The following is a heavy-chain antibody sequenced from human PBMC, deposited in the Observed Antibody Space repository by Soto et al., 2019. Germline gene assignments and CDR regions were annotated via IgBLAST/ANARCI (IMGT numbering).Heavy chain of an antibody. J-gene: IGHJ4*02. CDR3: VQDSIKGAFGY. CDR1: GFTFSNYA. Sequence: EVQLLESGGGLVQPGGSLRLSCAASGFTFSNYAMNWVRQAPGKGLDWVSVVRGGGSTYYVDSVEGRFTISRDNSKNTLSLQMNNLRAEDSAIYYCVQDSIKGAFGYWGQGALVIVSS. CDR2: VRGGGST. V-gene: IGHV3-23*01.